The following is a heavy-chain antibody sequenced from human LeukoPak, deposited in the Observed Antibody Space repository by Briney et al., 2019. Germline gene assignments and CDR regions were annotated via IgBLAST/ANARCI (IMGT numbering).Heavy chain of an antibody. D-gene: IGHD3-9*01. CDR3: TRVLRYFDWLLSDPLIFDY. CDR1: GFTFSSYW. CDR2: IRSKAYGGTT. V-gene: IGHV3-49*04. J-gene: IGHJ4*02. Sequence: GGSLRLSCAASGFTFSSYWMSWVRQAPGKGLEWVGFIRSKAYGGTTEYAASVKGRFTISRDDSKSIAYLQMNSLKTEDTAVYYCTRVLRYFDWLLSDPLIFDYWGQGTLVTVSS.